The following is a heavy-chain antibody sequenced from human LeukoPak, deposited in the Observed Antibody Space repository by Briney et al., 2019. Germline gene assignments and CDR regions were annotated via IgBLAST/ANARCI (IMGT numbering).Heavy chain of an antibody. CDR2: ISYDGSNK. J-gene: IGHJ6*02. Sequence: PGGSLRLSCAASGFTFSSYGMHWVRQAPGKGLEWVAVISYDGSNKYYADSVKGRLTISRDNSKNTLYLQMNSLRAEDTAVYYCAKDPQAAAGQTTYYYYYGMDVWGQGTTVTVSS. CDR1: GFTFSSYG. CDR3: AKDPQAAAGQTTYYYYYGMDV. D-gene: IGHD6-13*01. V-gene: IGHV3-30*18.